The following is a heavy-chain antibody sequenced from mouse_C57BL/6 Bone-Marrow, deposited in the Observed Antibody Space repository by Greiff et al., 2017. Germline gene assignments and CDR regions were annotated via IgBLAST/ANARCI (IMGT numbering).Heavy chain of an antibody. Sequence: EVQLVESGGGLVKPGGSLKLSCAASGFTFSSYTMSWVRQTPEKRLEWVATISGGGGNTYYPDSVKGRFTISRDNDKNTLYLQMSSLRSEDTALYYCARHSWDGTWFAYWGQGTLVTVSA. CDR3: ARHSWDGTWFAY. J-gene: IGHJ3*01. CDR1: GFTFSSYT. V-gene: IGHV5-9*01. D-gene: IGHD4-1*01. CDR2: ISGGGGNT.